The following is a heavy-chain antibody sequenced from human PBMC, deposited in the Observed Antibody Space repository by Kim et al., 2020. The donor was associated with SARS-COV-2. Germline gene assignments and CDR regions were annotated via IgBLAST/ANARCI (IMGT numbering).Heavy chain of an antibody. CDR2: IYYTGRT. Sequence: SETLSLTCTVSGGSVSNSTYYWAWIRQPPVKGLEWIGTIYYTGRTYYSPSIKSRVTISVDTPKNQFSLNLRAVTAADTAVYYCARLYHYDSSGYYAHYYYYGIDVWGQGTTVTVSS. D-gene: IGHD3-22*01. CDR3: ARLYHYDSSGYYAHYYYYGIDV. J-gene: IGHJ6*02. V-gene: IGHV4-39*01. CDR1: GGSVSNSTYY.